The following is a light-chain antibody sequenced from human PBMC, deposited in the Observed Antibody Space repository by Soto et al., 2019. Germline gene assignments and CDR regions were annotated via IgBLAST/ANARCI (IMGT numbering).Light chain of an antibody. J-gene: IGLJ1*01. Sequence: QAVVTQPASVSGSPGQSIAISCIGVRTDGDGHDYVSWYQQHPGQAPQLIIYDVYNRPSGVSDRFSGSKPGNTASLIISGLQAEDEADYFCTSYTASSPFYVFGAGTKVTVL. CDR3: TSYTASSPFYV. V-gene: IGLV2-14*03. CDR1: RTDGDGHDY. CDR2: DVY.